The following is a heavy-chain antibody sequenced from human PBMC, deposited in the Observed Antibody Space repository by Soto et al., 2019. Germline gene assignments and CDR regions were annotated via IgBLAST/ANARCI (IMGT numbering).Heavy chain of an antibody. CDR2: IKSKTDGETK. V-gene: IGHV3-15*01. D-gene: IGHD2-15*01. J-gene: IGHJ5*02. Sequence: VGSLRLSCAASGFTFSHAWMSWVRQAPGKGLEWVGRIKSKTDGETKDYGAPVRGRFTISRDDSKDTLYLQMNSLRIEDTAVYYCCVVKRRDQYSTSGYWFDPWGPGTLVTVSS. CDR3: CVVKRRDQYSTSGYWFDP. CDR1: GFTFSHAW.